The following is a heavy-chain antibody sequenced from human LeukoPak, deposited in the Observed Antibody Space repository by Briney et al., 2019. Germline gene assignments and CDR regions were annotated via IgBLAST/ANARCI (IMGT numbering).Heavy chain of an antibody. Sequence: GGSLRLSCAASGFTFSSYAMHWVRQAPGKGLEWVAVISYDGSNKYYADSVKGRSTISRDNSKNTLYLQLNSLRAEDTAVYYCAKDLYYYGSGSYQDYWGQGTLVTVSS. J-gene: IGHJ4*02. CDR1: GFTFSSYA. CDR3: AKDLYYYGSGSYQDY. V-gene: IGHV3-30-3*01. D-gene: IGHD3-10*01. CDR2: ISYDGSNK.